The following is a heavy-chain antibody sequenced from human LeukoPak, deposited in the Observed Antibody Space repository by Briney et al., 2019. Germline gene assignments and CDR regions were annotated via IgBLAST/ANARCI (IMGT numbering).Heavy chain of an antibody. J-gene: IGHJ3*02. D-gene: IGHD6-19*01. CDR3: ARHAGYSSGWYNYDAFDI. Sequence: SETLSLTCTVSGGSISSYYWSWIRQPPGKGLEWIGYIYYSGSTNYNPSLKSRVTISVDMSKNQFSLKLSSVTAADTAVYYCARHAGYSSGWYNYDAFDIWGQGTMVTVSS. CDR1: GGSISSYY. CDR2: IYYSGST. V-gene: IGHV4-59*08.